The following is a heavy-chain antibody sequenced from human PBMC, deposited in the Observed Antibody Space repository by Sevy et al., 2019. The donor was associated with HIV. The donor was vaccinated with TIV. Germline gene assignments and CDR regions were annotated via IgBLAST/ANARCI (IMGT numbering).Heavy chain of an antibody. CDR2: ISWNSGSI. CDR3: AKDRQWELSQGAFDI. V-gene: IGHV3-9*01. D-gene: IGHD1-26*01. J-gene: IGHJ3*02. CDR1: GFTFDDYA. Sequence: GGYLRLSCAASGFTFDDYAMHWVRQAPGKGLEWVSGISWNSGSIGYADSVKGRFTISRDNAKNSLYLQMNSLRAEDTALYYCAKDRQWELSQGAFDIWGQGTMVTVSS.